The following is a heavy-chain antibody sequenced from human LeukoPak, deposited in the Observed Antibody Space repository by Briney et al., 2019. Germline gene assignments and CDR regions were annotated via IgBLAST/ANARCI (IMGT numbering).Heavy chain of an antibody. Sequence: GGSLRLSCAASGFTFSSYEMNWVRQAPGKGLDGVAYISSSGSTIYYADSVKGRFTISRDNAKNSLYLQMNSLRAEDMAVYYCARDGSGWPYYYYGMDVWGQGTTVTVSS. CDR2: ISSSGSTI. J-gene: IGHJ6*02. D-gene: IGHD6-19*01. V-gene: IGHV3-48*03. CDR1: GFTFSSYE. CDR3: ARDGSGWPYYYYGMDV.